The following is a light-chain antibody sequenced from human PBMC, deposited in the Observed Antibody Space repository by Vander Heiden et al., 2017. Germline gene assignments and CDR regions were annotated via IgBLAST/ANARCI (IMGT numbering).Light chain of an antibody. V-gene: IGLV3-9*01. J-gene: IGLJ2*01. CDR3: QVWDSGSLL. Sequence: SYDLTQPLSVSVALGQTASINCGGHNIEDKNVHGYRQRPGQAPMLVIYRDSSRPSGIPERFSGSNSGNTATLIISGAQAADEADYYCQVWDSGSLLFGGGTKLTVL. CDR2: RDS. CDR1: NIEDKN.